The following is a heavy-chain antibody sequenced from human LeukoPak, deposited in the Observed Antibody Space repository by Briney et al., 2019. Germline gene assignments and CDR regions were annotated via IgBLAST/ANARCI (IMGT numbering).Heavy chain of an antibody. Sequence: SETLSLTCTVSGYSIISDYYWGWIRQPPGKELEWIGSIYHTGTTYYNPSLRSRVTISVDTSKNQFSLKLNSMTAADTAVYYCAREGVGLRTPDYYYYMDVWGKGTTVTVSS. V-gene: IGHV4-38-2*02. CDR2: IYHTGTT. D-gene: IGHD5-12*01. J-gene: IGHJ6*03. CDR1: GYSIISDYY. CDR3: AREGVGLRTPDYYYYMDV.